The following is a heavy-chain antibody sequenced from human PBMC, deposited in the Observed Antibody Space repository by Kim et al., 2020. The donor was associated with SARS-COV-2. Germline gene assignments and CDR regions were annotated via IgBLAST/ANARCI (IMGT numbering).Heavy chain of an antibody. CDR2: FDHEDGET. D-gene: IGHD3-10*01. Sequence: ASVKVSCKVSGYTLTELSMHWVRQAPGKGLEWMGGFDHEDGETIYAQKFQGRVTMTEDTATDTAYMELSSLRSEDTAVYYCATGVGQGVPSWFDPWGQGTLVTVSS. CDR1: GYTLTELS. CDR3: ATGVGQGVPSWFDP. V-gene: IGHV1-24*01. J-gene: IGHJ5*02.